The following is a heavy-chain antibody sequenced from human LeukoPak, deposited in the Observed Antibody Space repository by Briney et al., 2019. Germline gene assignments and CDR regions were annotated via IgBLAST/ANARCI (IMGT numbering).Heavy chain of an antibody. CDR1: GGSISSNNW. V-gene: IGHV4-4*02. CDR3: ARVNIDNWHSCDY. CDR2: IYHSGSP. J-gene: IGHJ4*02. D-gene: IGHD1-1*01. Sequence: PSETLSLTCAVSGGSISSNNWWGWVRQPPGKGLEWIGEIYHSGSPNYNPSLKSRVTISVDKSRNHFSLNLSSVTAADTAVYYCARVNIDNWHSCDYWGQGTLVTVSS.